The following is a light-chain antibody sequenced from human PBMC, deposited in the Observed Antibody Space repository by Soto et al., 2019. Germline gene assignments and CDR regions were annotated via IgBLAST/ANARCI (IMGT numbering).Light chain of an antibody. CDR3: QQYNSYPWT. Sequence: DLQMTQSPSTLSASVGDRVTITCRASQSINSWLAWYQQKPGKAPKLLIYKASSLESGVPSRFSGSGYGTEFTLTISSLQPDDFATYYCQQYNSYPWTFGQGTKVEIK. J-gene: IGKJ1*01. CDR2: KAS. V-gene: IGKV1-5*03. CDR1: QSINSW.